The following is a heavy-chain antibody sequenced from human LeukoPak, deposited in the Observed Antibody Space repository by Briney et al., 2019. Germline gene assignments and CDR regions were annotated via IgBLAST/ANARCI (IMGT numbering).Heavy chain of an antibody. CDR2: INPNSGGT. Sequence: ASVKVSCKASGYTFTGYFIHWVRQAPGQGLEWMGWINPNSGGTNYAQKFQGRVTMTRDTSISTAYMELSSLRSEDTAVYYCARERSSGYNDAFDIWGQGTMVTVSS. J-gene: IGHJ3*02. D-gene: IGHD3-22*01. CDR1: GYTFTGYF. V-gene: IGHV1-2*02. CDR3: ARERSSGYNDAFDI.